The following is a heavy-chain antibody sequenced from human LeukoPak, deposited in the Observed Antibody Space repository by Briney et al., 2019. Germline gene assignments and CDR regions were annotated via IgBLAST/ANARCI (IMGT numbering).Heavy chain of an antibody. CDR3: ARGGYDY. J-gene: IGHJ4*02. Sequence: GRSLRLSCAASGFTFSSYAMHWVRQAPGKGLEGVAVITYDGSNKYYADSVKGRFTISRDNSKNTLYLQMNSLRAEDTAVYYCARGGYDYWGQGTLVTVSS. V-gene: IGHV3-30*04. CDR2: ITYDGSNK. CDR1: GFTFSSYA. D-gene: IGHD6-25*01.